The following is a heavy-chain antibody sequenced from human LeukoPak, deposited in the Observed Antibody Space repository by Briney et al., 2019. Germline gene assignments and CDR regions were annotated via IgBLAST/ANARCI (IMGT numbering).Heavy chain of an antibody. CDR1: GFTFSSYS. Sequence: GGSLRLSCAASGFTFSSYSVNWVRQALGKGLEWVSAITDSGGSTYYADSVKGRFTISRDNAKNSLYLQMNSLRAEDTAVYYCATESGTYSGTCFDYWGQGTLVTVSS. D-gene: IGHD1-26*01. J-gene: IGHJ4*02. V-gene: IGHV3-48*01. CDR3: ATESGTYSGTCFDY. CDR2: ITDSGGST.